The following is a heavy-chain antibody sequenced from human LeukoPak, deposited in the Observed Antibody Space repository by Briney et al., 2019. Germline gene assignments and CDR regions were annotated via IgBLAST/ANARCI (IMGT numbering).Heavy chain of an antibody. CDR2: IKQDGSEK. Sequence: GGSLRLSCAASGFTFSSYWMSWVRQAPGKGLEWVANIKQDGSEKYYVDSVKGRFTISRDNSKNTLYLQMNSLRAEDTAVYYCAKDGGSYLNWFDPWGQGTLVTVSS. V-gene: IGHV3-7*01. CDR3: AKDGGSYLNWFDP. D-gene: IGHD1-26*01. J-gene: IGHJ5*02. CDR1: GFTFSSYW.